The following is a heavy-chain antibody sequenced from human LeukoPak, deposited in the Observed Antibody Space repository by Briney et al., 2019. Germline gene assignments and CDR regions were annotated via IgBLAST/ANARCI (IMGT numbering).Heavy chain of an antibody. CDR1: GYSISSGYY. J-gene: IGHJ4*02. Sequence: SETLSLTCAVSGYSISSGYYWGWIRQPPGKGLEWIGSIYHSGSTYYNPSLKSRVIISVDTSKNQFSLKLSSVTAADTAVYCCARQMGIDWGQGTLVTVSS. CDR2: IYHSGST. D-gene: IGHD7-27*01. CDR3: ARQMGID. V-gene: IGHV4-38-2*01.